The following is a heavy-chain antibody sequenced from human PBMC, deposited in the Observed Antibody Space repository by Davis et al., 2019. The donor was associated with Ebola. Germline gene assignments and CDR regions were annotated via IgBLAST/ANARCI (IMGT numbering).Heavy chain of an antibody. CDR3: AKVHPPTTVTTGWFGP. J-gene: IGHJ5*02. CDR1: GFIFSSYA. Sequence: GESLKISCAASGFIFSSYAMSWVRQAPGKGLEWVSSISVRSITYHADSVKGRFTISRDNSKNTLYLQMNSLRAEDTAVYYCAKVHPPTTVTTGWFGPWGQGTLVTVSS. D-gene: IGHD4-17*01. CDR2: ISVRSIT. V-gene: IGHV3-23*01.